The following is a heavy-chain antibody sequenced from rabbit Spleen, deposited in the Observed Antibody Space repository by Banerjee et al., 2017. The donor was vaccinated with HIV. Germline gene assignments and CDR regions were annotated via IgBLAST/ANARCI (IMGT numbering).Heavy chain of an antibody. J-gene: IGHJ4*01. V-gene: IGHV1S43*01. CDR3: ARGVMLLILMLPGYFNL. Sequence: QQQLEESGGGLVKPGASLTLTCTVSGFSFSSGDYMCWVRQAPGKGLEWITCTRIGDNQAWYASWVNGRFTISRENTQNTLYLQLNSLTVADTATYFCARGVMLLILMLPGYFNLWGQGTLVTVS. D-gene: IGHD6-1*01. CDR2: TRIGDNQA. CDR1: GFSFSSGDY.